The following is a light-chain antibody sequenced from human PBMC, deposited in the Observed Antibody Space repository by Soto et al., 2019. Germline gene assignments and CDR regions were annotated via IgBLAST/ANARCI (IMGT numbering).Light chain of an antibody. Sequence: EIVLTQSPATLSLSPGERATLSCRAIQSVSSYLAWYQQKPGQAPRLLMYGVSSRATGIPDRFTGSGSGADFTLTISRLEPEDFAVYYCQVYGPSPPITFGQGTRLEI. CDR2: GVS. J-gene: IGKJ5*01. CDR1: QSVSSY. V-gene: IGKV3-20*01. CDR3: QVYGPSPPIT.